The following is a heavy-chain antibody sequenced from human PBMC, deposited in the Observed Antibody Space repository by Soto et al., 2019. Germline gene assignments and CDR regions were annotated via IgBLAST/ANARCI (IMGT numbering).Heavy chain of an antibody. CDR3: ATHSADGYCSSTSCYGSWFEP. D-gene: IGHD2-2*01. J-gene: IGHJ5*02. CDR1: GCTFSSYA. V-gene: IGHV1-69*13. CDR2: IIPIFGTA. Sequence: SVKVSCKASGCTFSSYAISWVGQAPGQGLEWMGGIIPIFGTANYAQKFQGRVTITADESTSTAYMELSSLRSEDTAVYYCATHSADGYCSSTSCYGSWFEPWGQGTLLNVSS.